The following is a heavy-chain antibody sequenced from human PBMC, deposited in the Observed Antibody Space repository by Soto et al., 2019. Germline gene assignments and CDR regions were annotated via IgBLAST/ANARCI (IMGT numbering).Heavy chain of an antibody. CDR3: AREDSIVIPAVSDF. Sequence: GGSLRLSCTVSGFAFSNYGINWVRQAPGKGLEWVSSISKSDYTYYSDSVKGRFTISRDNAKNSVSLQMNTLRVGDTAVYYCAREDSIVIPAVSDFWGQGTLVTVSS. CDR2: ISKSDYT. CDR1: GFAFSNYG. V-gene: IGHV3-21*01. J-gene: IGHJ4*02. D-gene: IGHD2-2*01.